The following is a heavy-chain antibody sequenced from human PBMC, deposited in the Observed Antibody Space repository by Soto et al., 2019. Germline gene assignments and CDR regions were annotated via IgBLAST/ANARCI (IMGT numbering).Heavy chain of an antibody. CDR2: IIPIFGTA. V-gene: IGHV1-69*13. CDR3: ARIPAYYDSSGYYSEY. D-gene: IGHD3-22*01. J-gene: IGHJ4*02. CDR1: GGTFSSYA. Sequence: SVKVSCKASGGTFSSYAISWVRQAPGQGLEWMGGIIPIFGTANYAQKFQGRVTITADESTSTAYMELSSLRSEDTAVYYCARIPAYYDSSGYYSEYWGQGTLVTVSS.